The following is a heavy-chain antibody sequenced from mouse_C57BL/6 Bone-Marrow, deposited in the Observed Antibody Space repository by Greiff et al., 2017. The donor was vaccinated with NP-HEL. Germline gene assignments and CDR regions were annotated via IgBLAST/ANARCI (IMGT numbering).Heavy chain of an antibody. CDR3: ASDYGY. J-gene: IGHJ2*01. CDR1: GYSITSGYY. V-gene: IGHV3-6*01. D-gene: IGHD1-1*01. CDR2: ISYDGSN. Sequence: EVKLMESGPGLVKPSQSLSLTCSFTGYSITSGYYWNWIRQFPGNKLEWMGYISYDGSNNYNPSLKNRISITRDTSKNQFFLKLNSVTTEDTATYYFASDYGYWGQGTTLTVSS.